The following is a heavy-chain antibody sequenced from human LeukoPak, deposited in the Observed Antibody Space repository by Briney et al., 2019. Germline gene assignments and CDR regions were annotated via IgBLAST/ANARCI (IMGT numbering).Heavy chain of an antibody. Sequence: GRSLRLSCAASGFTFDDYAMHWVRQAPGKGLEWVSLISWDGGSTYYADSVKGRFTISRDNSKNSLYLQMNGLRAEDTALYYCVKGTYYDFWSGAGDYYYYMDVWGKGTTVTVSS. D-gene: IGHD3-3*01. CDR3: VKGTYYDFWSGAGDYYYYMDV. J-gene: IGHJ6*03. CDR2: ISWDGGST. CDR1: GFTFDDYA. V-gene: IGHV3-43D*03.